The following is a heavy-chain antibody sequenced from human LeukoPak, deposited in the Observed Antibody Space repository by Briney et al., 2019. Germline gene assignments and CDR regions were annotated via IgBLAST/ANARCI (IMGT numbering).Heavy chain of an antibody. V-gene: IGHV3-7*01. CDR3: ARDGQGPLGDSYMDV. J-gene: IGHJ6*03. Sequence: GGSLRLSCTASGFTTHYWLNWVRQSPGKGLEWVANIDRDGRVQHYVDSVEGRFTISRDSAKNSLALQMHSLRAEDMAVYYCARDGQGPLGDSYMDVWGKGTTVTVSS. CDR1: GFTTHYW. D-gene: IGHD3-16*01. CDR2: IDRDGRVQ.